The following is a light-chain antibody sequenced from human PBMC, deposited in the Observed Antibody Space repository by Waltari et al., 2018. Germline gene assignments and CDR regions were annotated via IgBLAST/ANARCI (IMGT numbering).Light chain of an antibody. J-gene: IGKJ2*03. V-gene: IGKV2-30*02. CDR1: QSLVHSNGNTY. Sequence: DVVMTQSPLSLPITPGQPASISCRSSQSLVHSNGNTYLSWYHQKPGQPPRRLIYEVSNQDSGVPDRFSGSGAGTDFTLKISRVEAEDVGVYYCGQGTHLPYSFGQGTKVEIK. CDR2: EVS. CDR3: GQGTHLPYS.